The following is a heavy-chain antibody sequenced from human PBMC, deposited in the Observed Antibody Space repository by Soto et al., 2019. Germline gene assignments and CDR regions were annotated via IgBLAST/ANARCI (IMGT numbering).Heavy chain of an antibody. J-gene: IGHJ4*02. CDR3: AKHGPQYSRGLTHY. CDR2: ISYDGSNK. V-gene: IGHV3-30-3*01. D-gene: IGHD6-19*01. CDR1: GFTFSSYA. Sequence: PGGSLRLSCAASGFTFSSYAMHWVRQAPGKGLEWVSVISYDGSNKYYADSVKGRFTISRDNSKNTLYLQMNSLRAEDTAVYYCAKHGPQYSRGLTHYWGQGTLVTVSS.